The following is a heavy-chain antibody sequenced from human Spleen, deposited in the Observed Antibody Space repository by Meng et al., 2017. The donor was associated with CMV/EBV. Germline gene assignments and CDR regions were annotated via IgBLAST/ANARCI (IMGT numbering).Heavy chain of an antibody. D-gene: IGHD6-13*01. CDR1: AFTFSSYA. V-gene: IGHV3-30*04. CDR3: ARGFRSSSWMVLGGAFDI. J-gene: IGHJ3*02. CDR2: ISYDGRNK. Sequence: GESLKISCAASAFTFSSYAMHWVRQAPGEGLEWVAVISYDGRNKYYADSVKGRFTISRDNAKNSLFLQMNSLRAEDTAVYYCARGFRSSSWMVLGGAFDIWGQGTMVTVSS.